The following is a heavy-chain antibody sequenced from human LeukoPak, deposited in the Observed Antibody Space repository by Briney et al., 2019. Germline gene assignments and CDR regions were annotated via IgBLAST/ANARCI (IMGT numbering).Heavy chain of an antibody. V-gene: IGHV3-74*01. CDR1: GFSLSSYW. CDR3: ARDYNVLRPLDY. CDR2: INSDGSST. J-gene: IGHJ4*02. Sequence: PGGSLRLSCAASGFSLSSYWMHWVRQAPGKGLVWVSRINSDGSSTRYADFVKGRFTISRDNAKNTLYLEMNSLRGEDTAVYYCARDYNVLRPLDYWGQGNLVTVSS. D-gene: IGHD3-10*01.